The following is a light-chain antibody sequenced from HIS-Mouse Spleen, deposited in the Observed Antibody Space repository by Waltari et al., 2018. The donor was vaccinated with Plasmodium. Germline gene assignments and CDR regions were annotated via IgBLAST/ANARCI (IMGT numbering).Light chain of an antibody. J-gene: IGKJ1*01. CDR3: QQYNNWPAWT. CDR1: QSVGSN. V-gene: IGKV3-15*01. CDR2: GAS. Sequence: EIVMTQSPATLSVSPGERATLSCRASQSVGSNLAWYKQKPGQAPRLLIYGASTRATGIPARFSGSGSGTEFTLTISSLQSEDFAVYYCQQYNNWPAWTFGQGTKVEIK.